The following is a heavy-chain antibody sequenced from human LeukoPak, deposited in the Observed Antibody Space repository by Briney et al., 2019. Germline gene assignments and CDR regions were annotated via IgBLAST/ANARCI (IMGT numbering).Heavy chain of an antibody. CDR1: GFTFNDYR. V-gene: IGHV3-21*01. D-gene: IGHD6-6*01. CDR2: IDGTSTNI. Sequence: GGSLRLSCAASGFTFNDYRMNWVRQAPGKGLEWVSSIDGTSTNIYYADSVKGRFTISGDNAKNSVYLQMNSLRAEDTAVYYCARDDPSMIAALHYWGQGTLVTVSS. J-gene: IGHJ4*02. CDR3: ARDDPSMIAALHY.